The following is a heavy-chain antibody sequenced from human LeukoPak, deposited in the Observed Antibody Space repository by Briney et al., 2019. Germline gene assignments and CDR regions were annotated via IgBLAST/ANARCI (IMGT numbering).Heavy chain of an antibody. CDR1: GGSISSYY. Sequence: PSETLSLTCTVSGGSISSYYWSWIRQPAGKGLEWIGRIYTSGSTNYNPSLKSRVTISVDKSKNQFSLKLSSVTAADTAVYYCARDSGWCSSGWYNWFDPWGQGTLVTVSS. V-gene: IGHV4-4*07. CDR2: IYTSGST. D-gene: IGHD6-19*01. CDR3: ARDSGWCSSGWYNWFDP. J-gene: IGHJ5*02.